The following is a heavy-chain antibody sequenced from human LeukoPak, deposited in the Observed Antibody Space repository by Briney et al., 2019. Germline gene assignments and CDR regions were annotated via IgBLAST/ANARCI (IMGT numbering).Heavy chain of an antibody. CDR3: ARADEDYYGSGRNVDV. J-gene: IGHJ6*02. Sequence: GGSLRLSCAASGFTFSSYSMNWVRQAPGKGLEWVSSISSSSSYIYYADSEKGRFTISRDNAKNSLYLQMNSLRAEDTAVYYCARADEDYYGSGRNVDVWGQGTTVTVSS. CDR1: GFTFSSYS. D-gene: IGHD3-10*01. V-gene: IGHV3-21*01. CDR2: ISSSSSYI.